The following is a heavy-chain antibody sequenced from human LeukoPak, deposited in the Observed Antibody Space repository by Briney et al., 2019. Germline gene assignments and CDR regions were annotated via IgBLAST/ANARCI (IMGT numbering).Heavy chain of an antibody. CDR1: GGSISSSSYY. Sequence: SETLSLTCTVSGGSISSSSYYWGWIRQPPGKGLEWIGSIYYSGSTYYNPSLKSRVTISVDTSKNQFSLKLSSVTAADTAVYYCAREMVRGLYYYYYMDVWGKGTTVTVSS. CDR3: AREMVRGLYYYYYMDV. J-gene: IGHJ6*03. CDR2: IYYSGST. V-gene: IGHV4-39*07. D-gene: IGHD3-10*01.